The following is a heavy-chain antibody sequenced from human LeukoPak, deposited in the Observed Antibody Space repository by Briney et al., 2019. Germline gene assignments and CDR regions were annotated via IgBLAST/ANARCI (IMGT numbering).Heavy chain of an antibody. J-gene: IGHJ4*02. Sequence: GGSLRLSCVVSGFTFSNFFMSWVRQAPGKGLEWVSAISGGGGSTYYADSVQGRFSISRDNSNNTVYLQMNRLRAEDTAVYYCAKDSSGYLYYFDYWGQGTLVTVSS. CDR3: AKDSSGYLYYFDY. CDR2: ISGGGGST. V-gene: IGHV3-23*01. CDR1: GFTFSNFF. D-gene: IGHD3-22*01.